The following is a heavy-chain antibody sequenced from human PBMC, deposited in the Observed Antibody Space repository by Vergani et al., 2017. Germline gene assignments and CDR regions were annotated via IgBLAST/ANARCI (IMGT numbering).Heavy chain of an antibody. CDR3: ARGVAAAGTAFDY. CDR2: IYYSGST. D-gene: IGHD6-13*01. CDR1: GGSISSYY. V-gene: IGHV4-59*01. J-gene: IGHJ4*02. Sequence: QVQLQESGPGLVTPSETLSLTCTVSGGSISSYYWSWIRQAPGKGLEWIGYIYYSGSTNYNPSLKSRVTITVNTSKNQFSLKLSAVTASDTAVYYWARGVAAAGTAFDYWGQGTLVTVSS.